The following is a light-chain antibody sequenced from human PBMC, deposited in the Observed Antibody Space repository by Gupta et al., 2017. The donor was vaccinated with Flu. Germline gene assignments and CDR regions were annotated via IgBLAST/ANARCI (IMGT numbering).Light chain of an antibody. V-gene: IGKV1-39*01. CDR2: GVS. CDR1: QSISSY. CDR3: QQGYSTLYT. J-gene: IGKJ2*01. Sequence: DIQMTQSPSSLSASVGDRVTITCRASQSISSYLNWYQQKPGKAPRRLIYGVSSLQSGVPSRFSGSGSGTDFTLTISSLKTEDFATDYCQQGYSTLYTCGQGTKLEIK.